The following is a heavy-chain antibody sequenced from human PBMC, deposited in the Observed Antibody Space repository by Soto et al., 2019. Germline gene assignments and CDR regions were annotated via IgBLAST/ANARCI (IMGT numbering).Heavy chain of an antibody. V-gene: IGHV1-18*01. J-gene: IGHJ5*02. CDR3: ARDSGSYIVVVPAAIDWFDP. CDR1: GYTFTSYG. Sequence: ASVKVSCKASGYTFTSYGISWVRQAPGQGIEWMGWISAYNGNTNYAQKLQVRVTMTQDTSTSTAYLELRSLRSDDTAVYYCARDSGSYIVVVPAAIDWFDPWGQGTLVTVFS. D-gene: IGHD2-2*01. CDR2: ISAYNGNT.